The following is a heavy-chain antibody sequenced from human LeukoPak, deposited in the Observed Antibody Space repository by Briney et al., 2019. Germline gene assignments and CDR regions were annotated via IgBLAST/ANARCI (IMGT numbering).Heavy chain of an antibody. J-gene: IGHJ4*02. CDR3: AKDPTPIHECELLYYFDY. Sequence: TGGSLRLSCAASGFTFSSYAMSWVRQAPGKGLEWVSAISGSGGSTYYADSVKGRFTISRDNSKNTLYLQMNSLRAEDTAVYYCAKDPTPIHECELLYYFDYWGQGTLVTVSS. D-gene: IGHD1-26*01. V-gene: IGHV3-23*01. CDR2: ISGSGGST. CDR1: GFTFSSYA.